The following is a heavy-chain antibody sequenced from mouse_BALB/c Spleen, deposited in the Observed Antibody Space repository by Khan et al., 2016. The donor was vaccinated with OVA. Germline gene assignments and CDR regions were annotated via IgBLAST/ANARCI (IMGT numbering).Heavy chain of an antibody. D-gene: IGHD2-13*01. CDR3: AGWGGDGFTY. CDR2: IYPGNGDT. V-gene: IGHV1-80*01. J-gene: IGHJ3*01. Sequence: VQLQESGAELVRPGSSVKISCKASGYSFSRSWMNWVKQRPGQGLEWIGQIYPGNGDTNYNGKFKGKATLTADKSSSTAYMQLSSLTSEDSAVYFCAGWGGDGFTYWGQGTLVTVSA. CDR1: GYSFSRSW.